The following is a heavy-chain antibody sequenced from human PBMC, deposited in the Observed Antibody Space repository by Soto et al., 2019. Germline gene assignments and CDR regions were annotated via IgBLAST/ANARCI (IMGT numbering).Heavy chain of an antibody. CDR3: ARGAIVVTPAARGYFDS. D-gene: IGHD2-2*01. J-gene: IGHJ4*02. V-gene: IGHV4-61*08. CDR1: GGSDVSGGSMSNYY. Sequence: SETLSLTCTVSGGSDVSGGSMSNYYWSWIRQAPGKGLEWVGHIYHSGNTHFNPSLKSRVTMSVDTSKNQVSLKVNSVTAADSAVYYCARGAIVVTPAARGYFDSWGQGTLVTVSS. CDR2: IYHSGNT.